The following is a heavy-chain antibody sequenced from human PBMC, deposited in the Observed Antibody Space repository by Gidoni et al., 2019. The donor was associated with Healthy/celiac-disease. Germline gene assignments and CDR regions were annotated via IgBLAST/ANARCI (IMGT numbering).Heavy chain of an antibody. J-gene: IGHJ4*02. CDR3: AKDLWEVDGDQVLFFDY. V-gene: IGHV3-23*01. Sequence: EVQLLESGGGLVQPGGSLRLSCAASGFTFSSYAMSWVRQAPGKGLEWVSAISGSGGSTYYADSVKGRFTISRDNSKNTLYLQMNSLRAEDTAVYYCAKDLWEVDGDQVLFFDYWGQGTLVTVSS. CDR2: ISGSGGST. D-gene: IGHD4-17*01. CDR1: GFTFSSYA.